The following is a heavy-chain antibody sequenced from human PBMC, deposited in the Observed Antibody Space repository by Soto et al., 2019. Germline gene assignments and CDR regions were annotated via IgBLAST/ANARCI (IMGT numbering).Heavy chain of an antibody. CDR1: GFTFRSFT. CDR2: ISSNSAYI. J-gene: IGHJ5*02. V-gene: IGHV3-21*01. Sequence: GVSLRLSCAACGFTFRSFTMNWVRQAPGKGLEWVSTISSNSAYIYYTDALRGRFTISRDNAKNSLHLQMNSLRAEDTAVYYCTRDASRDSSARGWFDPWGPGTLVTVSS. CDR3: TRDASRDSSARGWFDP. D-gene: IGHD6-13*01.